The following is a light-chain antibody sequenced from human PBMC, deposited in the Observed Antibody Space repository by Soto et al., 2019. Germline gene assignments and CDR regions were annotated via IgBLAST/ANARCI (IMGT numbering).Light chain of an antibody. J-gene: IGKJ1*01. CDR1: QSVNNN. CDR2: GAS. Sequence: ETLMTQSPATLSVSPGERATLSCRASQSVNNNLAWYQQKLGQAPRVLIYGASTRATGIPARFTGSGSGTEIILTITSLQSEDFGVYYCQQYKSWPTFGQGTKVDIK. CDR3: QQYKSWPT. V-gene: IGKV3-15*01.